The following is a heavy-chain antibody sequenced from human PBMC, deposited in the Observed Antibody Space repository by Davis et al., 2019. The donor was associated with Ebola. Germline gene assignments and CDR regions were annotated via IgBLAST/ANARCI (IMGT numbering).Heavy chain of an antibody. Sequence: ASVKVSCKASGYTFTSYGISWVRQAPGQGLEWMGWINTNTGNPTYAQGFTGRFVFSLDTSVSTAYLQISSLKAEDTAVYYCASTYGSSWLDYWGQGTLVTVSS. J-gene: IGHJ4*02. V-gene: IGHV7-4-1*02. CDR3: ASTYGSSWLDY. CDR2: INTNTGNP. CDR1: GYTFTSYG. D-gene: IGHD6-13*01.